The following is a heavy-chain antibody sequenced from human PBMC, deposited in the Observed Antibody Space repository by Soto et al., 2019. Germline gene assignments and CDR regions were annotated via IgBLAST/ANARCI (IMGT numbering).Heavy chain of an antibody. CDR2: TYYTADT. V-gene: IGHV4-59*01. CDR3: AGSKNRGVSFDY. J-gene: IGHJ4*02. CDR1: GVPIRSYF. Sequence: QVHLQESGPGLVKPSETLSLTCTVSGVPIRSYFWSWIRQPPGKGLDWIGSTYYTADTKYSPSLESRATISADPSKKQFSLRLSPVTAADTALYYCAGSKNRGVSFDYWGQGALVTGSS. D-gene: IGHD3-10*01.